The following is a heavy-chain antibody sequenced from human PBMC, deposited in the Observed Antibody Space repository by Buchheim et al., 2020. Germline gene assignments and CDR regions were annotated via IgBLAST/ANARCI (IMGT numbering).Heavy chain of an antibody. CDR3: AGRAYSSRSGFHPSPEDIDAFDI. Sequence: QLQLQESGPGLVKPSETLSLTCTVSGGSISSSSYYWGWIRQPPGKGLEWIGSIYYSGSTYYNPSLKSRVTISVDTSKNQFSLKLSSVTAADTAVYYCAGRAYSSRSGFHPSPEDIDAFDIWGQGT. CDR2: IYYSGST. D-gene: IGHD6-13*01. J-gene: IGHJ3*02. CDR1: GGSISSSSYY. V-gene: IGHV4-39*01.